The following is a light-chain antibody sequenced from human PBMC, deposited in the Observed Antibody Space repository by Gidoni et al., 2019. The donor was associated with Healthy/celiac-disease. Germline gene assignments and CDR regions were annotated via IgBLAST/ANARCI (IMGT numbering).Light chain of an antibody. J-gene: IGKJ5*01. Sequence: FQLTNSPSFLSASVGVRVTITCRASQGISSYLAWYQQKPGKAPKLLIYAASTLQSGVPSRFPGSGSGTEFTLTISSLQPEDFATDYCQQLNSYPITFGQGTRLEIK. CDR1: QGISSY. V-gene: IGKV1-9*01. CDR3: QQLNSYPIT. CDR2: AAS.